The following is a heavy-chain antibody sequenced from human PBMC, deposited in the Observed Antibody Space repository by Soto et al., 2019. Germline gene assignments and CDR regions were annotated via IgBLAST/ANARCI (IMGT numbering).Heavy chain of an antibody. CDR3: ARGYCSGGSCSAAY. J-gene: IGHJ4*02. CDR2: IYYSGST. CDR1: GGSISSGGYY. Sequence: SETLSLTCTVSGGSISSGGYYWSWIRQHPGKGLEWIGYIYYSGSTYYNPSLKSRVTISVDASKNQFSLKLSSVTAADTAVYYCARGYCSGGSCSAAYWGQGTLVTVSS. D-gene: IGHD2-15*01. V-gene: IGHV4-31*03.